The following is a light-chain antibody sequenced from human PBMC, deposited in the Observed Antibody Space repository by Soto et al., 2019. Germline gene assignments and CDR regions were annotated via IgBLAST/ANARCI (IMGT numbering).Light chain of an antibody. CDR1: QSVSNN. CDR3: QQYGSSGT. Sequence: EIVMTQSPATLSVSPGERATLSCGASQSVSNNLAWYQQKPGQAPRLLMYGASNRATGIPDRFSGSGSGTDFTLTISRLEPEDFAVYYCQQYGSSGTFGQGTKVDIK. CDR2: GAS. V-gene: IGKV3-20*01. J-gene: IGKJ1*01.